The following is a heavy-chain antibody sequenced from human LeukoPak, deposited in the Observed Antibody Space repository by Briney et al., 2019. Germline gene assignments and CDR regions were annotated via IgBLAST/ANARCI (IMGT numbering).Heavy chain of an antibody. V-gene: IGHV1-46*01. CDR1: GHTFTTSY. J-gene: IGHJ3*02. CDR2: INASGGST. Sequence: GASVKVSCKASGHTFTTSYMHWVRQAPGQGLEWMGIINASGGSTSYAQKFQGRVTMTRDTSTSTVYMELSSLRSEDTAVYYCARDRDGTTVTNDAFDIWGQGTMVTVSS. CDR3: ARDRDGTTVTNDAFDI. D-gene: IGHD4-17*01.